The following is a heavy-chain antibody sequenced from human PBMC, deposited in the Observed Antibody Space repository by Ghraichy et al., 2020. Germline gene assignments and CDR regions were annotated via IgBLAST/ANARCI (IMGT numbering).Heavy chain of an antibody. V-gene: IGHV6-1*01. CDR2: TYYRSKWYH. Sequence: SQTLSLTCAVSGDSVSTNSAAWSWIRQSPSRGLEWLGKTYYRSKWYHDYAVSLKSRITINADIPKNQFSLQLNFVTPEDTAVYYCARDRNPGGGFYYMDVWGKGTTVIVSS. J-gene: IGHJ6*03. D-gene: IGHD2-15*01. CDR3: ARDRNPGGGFYYMDV. CDR1: GDSVSTNSAA.